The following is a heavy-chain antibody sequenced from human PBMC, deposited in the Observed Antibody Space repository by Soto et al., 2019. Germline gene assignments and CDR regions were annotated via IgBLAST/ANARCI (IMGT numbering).Heavy chain of an antibody. CDR1: GGSISSYY. D-gene: IGHD6-13*01. CDR3: ARGTAAVDY. J-gene: IGHJ4*02. Sequence: SETLSLTCTVSGGSISSYYWIWIRQPPGKGLEWIGYIYYSGSTNYNPSLKSRVTISVDTSKNQFSLKLSSVTAADTAVYYRARGTAAVDYWGQGTLVTVSS. CDR2: IYYSGST. V-gene: IGHV4-59*01.